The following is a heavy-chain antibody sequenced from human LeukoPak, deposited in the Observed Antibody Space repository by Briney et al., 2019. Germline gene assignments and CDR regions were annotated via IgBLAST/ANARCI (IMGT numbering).Heavy chain of an antibody. CDR1: GYTFTGYY. CDR3: ARGIIAARTYYFDY. D-gene: IGHD6-6*01. CDR2: INPNSGGT. Sequence: GASVKVSCKASGYTFTGYYMHWVRQAPGQGLEWMGRINPNSGGTNYAQKFQGRVTMTRDTSISTAYMELSSLRSGDTAVYYCARGIIAARTYYFDYWGQGTLVTVSS. V-gene: IGHV1-2*06. J-gene: IGHJ4*02.